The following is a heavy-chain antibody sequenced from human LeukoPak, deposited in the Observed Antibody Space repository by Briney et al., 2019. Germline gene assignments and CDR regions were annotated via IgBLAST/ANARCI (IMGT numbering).Heavy chain of an antibody. D-gene: IGHD6-19*01. CDR2: ISSSNTYI. CDR3: ATDPEYASGWFLDY. Sequence: GGSLRLSCAASGFTFSAYAMYWVRQAPGKALEWVSSISSSNTYIYYADSVKGRFTISRDNAKNSLYLQMNSLRAEDTAVYYCATDPEYASGWFLDYWGQGTLVTVSS. CDR1: GFTFSAYA. J-gene: IGHJ4*02. V-gene: IGHV3-21*01.